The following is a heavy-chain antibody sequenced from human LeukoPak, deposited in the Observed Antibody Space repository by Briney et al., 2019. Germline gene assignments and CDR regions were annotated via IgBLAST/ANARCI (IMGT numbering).Heavy chain of an antibody. Sequence: SETLSLTCTVSGGSISGSSYYWGWIRQPPGKGLEWIGSIYYSGSTYYNPSLKSRVTISVDTSKNQFSLKLSSVTAADTAVYYCARGSYSYGCWGQGTLVTVSS. V-gene: IGHV4-39*01. D-gene: IGHD5-18*01. CDR3: ARGSYSYGC. CDR1: GGSISGSSYY. CDR2: IYYSGST. J-gene: IGHJ4*02.